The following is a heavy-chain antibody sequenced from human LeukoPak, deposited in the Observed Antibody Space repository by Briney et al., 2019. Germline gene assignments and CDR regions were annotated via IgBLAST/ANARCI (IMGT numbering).Heavy chain of an antibody. D-gene: IGHD4-17*01. V-gene: IGHV4-59*13. J-gene: IGHJ4*02. CDR2: IYYSGST. CDR3: ARSSGGDTTFDY. CDR1: GGSMSSYY. Sequence: SETLSLTCTVSGGSMSSYYWSWIRQSPGKGLEWIGYIYYSGSTNNNPSLKSRVSMSVDTSKNQFSLKLSSVTAADTAVYYCARSSGGDTTFDYWGQGTLVTVSS.